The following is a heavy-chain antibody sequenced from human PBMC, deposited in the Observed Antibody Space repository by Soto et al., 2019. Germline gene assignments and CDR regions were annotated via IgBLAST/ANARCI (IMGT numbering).Heavy chain of an antibody. CDR1: GGTFSNYA. V-gene: IGHV1-69*12. CDR2: IIPIFGTP. D-gene: IGHD3-3*01. Sequence: QVQLVQSGAEVKKPGSSVKVSCKASGGTFSNYALTWVRQAPGQGLEWMGGIIPIFGTPNYAQKFRGRVTITADESTSTAYMELSSLRSEDTAVYYCARGVTIFGVVTTYYYYGMDAWGQGTMVTVSS. J-gene: IGHJ6*02. CDR3: ARGVTIFGVVTTYYYYGMDA.